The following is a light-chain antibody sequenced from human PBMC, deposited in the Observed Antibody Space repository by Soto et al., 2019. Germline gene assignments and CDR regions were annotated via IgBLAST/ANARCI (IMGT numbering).Light chain of an antibody. V-gene: IGKV1-6*01. Sequence: SLMTQSPSSLSASGGDRATISCRASQGVSRDLAWYQQKPGQAPKLLIYGASTMHTGAPARVSGSGFGIDFTLTINRLQPEDVAAYYSQQDYRCPQTFGEGTKVDIK. CDR1: QGVSRD. CDR3: QQDYRCPQT. J-gene: IGKJ1*01. CDR2: GAS.